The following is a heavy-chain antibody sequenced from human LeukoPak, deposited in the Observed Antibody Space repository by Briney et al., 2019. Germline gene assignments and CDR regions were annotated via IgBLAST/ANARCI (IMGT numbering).Heavy chain of an antibody. D-gene: IGHD3-10*01. CDR3: AKDLTAGILYGSGTLGP. Sequence: PGGSLRLSCAASGFTFSSYWMHWVRQAPGKGLVWVSRINSDGSSTSYADSVKGRFTISRDNSKNTLYLQMNSLRAEDTAVYYCAKDLTAGILYGSGTLGPWGQGTLVTVSS. CDR2: INSDGSST. V-gene: IGHV3-74*01. CDR1: GFTFSSYW. J-gene: IGHJ5*02.